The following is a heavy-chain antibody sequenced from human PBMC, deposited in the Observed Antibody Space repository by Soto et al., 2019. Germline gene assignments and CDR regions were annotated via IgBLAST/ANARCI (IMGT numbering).Heavy chain of an antibody. CDR1: GGSFISYA. J-gene: IGHJ5*02. CDR3: ARGQGYYDSSGFSGWFDP. Sequence: GXSVKVSCKASGGSFISYAIIWVRQAPGQGLEWMGGIIPIFGTANYAQKFQGRVTITADESTSTAYMELSSLRSEDTAVYYCARGQGYYDSSGFSGWFDPWGQGTLVTVSS. CDR2: IIPIFGTA. D-gene: IGHD3-22*01. V-gene: IGHV1-69*13.